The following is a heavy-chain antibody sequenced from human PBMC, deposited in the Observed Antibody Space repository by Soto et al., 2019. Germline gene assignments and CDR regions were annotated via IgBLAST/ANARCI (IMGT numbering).Heavy chain of an antibody. J-gene: IGHJ4*02. D-gene: IGHD2-15*01. CDR2: IYYSGTT. CDR1: GGSISSGSYY. Sequence: QLQLHESGPGVVKPAETLSLTCSVSGGSISSGSYYWAWIRQPPGKGLDWIGNIYYSGTTYYNPSLQSRVTISVDMSKNQLSLTLGSVTAADPAVYYCAGRAPGSHFFAYWGQGPLVPVSS. V-gene: IGHV4-39*01. CDR3: AGRAPGSHFFAY.